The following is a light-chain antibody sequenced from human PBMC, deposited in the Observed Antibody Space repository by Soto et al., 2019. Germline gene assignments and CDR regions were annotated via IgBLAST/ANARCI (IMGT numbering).Light chain of an antibody. CDR2: EVS. J-gene: IGLJ1*01. V-gene: IGLV2-14*01. Sequence: QSALTQPAPVSGSPGQSITISCTGTSSDVGGYHYVSWYQQHPGKAPKLMIYEVSNRPSGVSNRFSGSKSGNMASLTISGLQAEDEADYYCSSYTSSSTYVFGTGTKVTVL. CDR1: SSDVGGYHY. CDR3: SSYTSSSTYV.